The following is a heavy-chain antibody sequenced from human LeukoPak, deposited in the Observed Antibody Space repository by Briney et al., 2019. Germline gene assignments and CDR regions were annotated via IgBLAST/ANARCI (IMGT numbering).Heavy chain of an antibody. CDR2: ISGSGGST. CDR1: GFTFSSYA. D-gene: IGHD2-2*01. Sequence: GGSLRLSCAASGFTFSSYAMSWVRQAPGKGLEWVSAISGSGGSTYYADSVKGRFTISRDNSKNTLYLQMNSLRAEDTAVYYCANRGIYCSSTSCYGDWFDPWGQGTLVTVSS. V-gene: IGHV3-23*01. J-gene: IGHJ5*02. CDR3: ANRGIYCSSTSCYGDWFDP.